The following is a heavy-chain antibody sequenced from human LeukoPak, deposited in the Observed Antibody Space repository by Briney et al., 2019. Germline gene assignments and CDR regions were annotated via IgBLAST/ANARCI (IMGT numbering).Heavy chain of an antibody. J-gene: IGHJ5*02. CDR3: ARRDSSSRDWFDP. Sequence: GESLKISCKGSGYTFTTYWIGWVRQMPGKGLEWVGIIYPGDSDPRYSPSFQGQVTISADKSISTAYLQWSSLKASDSAMYYCARRDSSSRDWFDPWGQGTLVTVSS. V-gene: IGHV5-51*01. CDR1: GYTFTTYW. CDR2: IYPGDSDP. D-gene: IGHD3-22*01.